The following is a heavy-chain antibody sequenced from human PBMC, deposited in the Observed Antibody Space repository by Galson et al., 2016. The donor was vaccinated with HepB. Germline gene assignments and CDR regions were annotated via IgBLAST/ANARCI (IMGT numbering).Heavy chain of an antibody. V-gene: IGHV3-30-3*01. CDR1: GFTFSRYA. CDR2: ISYDGSKK. J-gene: IGHJ3*02. Sequence: SLRLSCAASGFTFSRYAVNWVRQAPGKGLEWVAVISYDGSKKYYADSVKGRFTISRDNSKNTLDLQMNSLTAEDTAVYYCARVPDDSGSYDNDAFDIWGQGTMVTVSA. CDR3: ARVPDDSGSYDNDAFDI. D-gene: IGHD1-26*01.